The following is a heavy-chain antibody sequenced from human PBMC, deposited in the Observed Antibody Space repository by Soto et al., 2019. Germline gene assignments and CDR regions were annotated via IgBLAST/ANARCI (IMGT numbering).Heavy chain of an antibody. J-gene: IGHJ3*02. CDR1: GGSISSYY. Sequence: SETLSLSCTVSGGSISSYYWSWIRQPPGKGLEWIGYIYYSGSTNYNPSLKSRVTISVDTSKNQFSLKLSSVTAADTAVYYCARGLYYDFWSAQSKDAFDIWGQGTMVTVSS. CDR3: ARGLYYDFWSAQSKDAFDI. V-gene: IGHV4-59*01. CDR2: IYYSGST. D-gene: IGHD3-3*01.